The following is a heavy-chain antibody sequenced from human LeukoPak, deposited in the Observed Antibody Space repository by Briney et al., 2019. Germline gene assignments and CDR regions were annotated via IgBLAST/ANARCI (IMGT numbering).Heavy chain of an antibody. V-gene: IGHV4-59*01. CDR2: IYYSGST. Sequence: SETLSLTCTVSGGSISNYHWSWIRQPPGKGLEWIGYIYYSGSTNYHPSLKSRVTISVDTSKNQFSLKLSPVTAADTAVYYCVRGGPPTVTRLDYWGQGTLVTVSS. CDR3: VRGGPPTVTRLDY. CDR1: GGSISNYH. D-gene: IGHD4-17*01. J-gene: IGHJ4*02.